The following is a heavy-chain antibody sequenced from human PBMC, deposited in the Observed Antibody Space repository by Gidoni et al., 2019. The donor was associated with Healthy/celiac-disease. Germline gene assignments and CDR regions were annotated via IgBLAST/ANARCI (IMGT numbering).Heavy chain of an antibody. CDR3: ARESPAALPLEWELKGYAFDI. V-gene: IGHV4-59*01. Sequence: QVQLQESGPGLVKPSETLSLTCTVSGGSISSYYWSWIRQPPGKGLEWIGYIYYSGSTNYNPSLKSRVTISVDTSKNQFSLKLSSVTAADTAVYYCARESPAALPLEWELKGYAFDIWGQGTMVTVSS. CDR1: GGSISSYY. J-gene: IGHJ3*02. D-gene: IGHD1-26*01. CDR2: IYYSGST.